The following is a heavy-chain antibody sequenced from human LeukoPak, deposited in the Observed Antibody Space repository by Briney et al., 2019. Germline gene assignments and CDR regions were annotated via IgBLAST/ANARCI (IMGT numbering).Heavy chain of an antibody. J-gene: IGHJ5*02. V-gene: IGHV3-66*01. Sequence: GGSLRLSCAASGFTVSSNYMSWVRQAPGKGLEWVSVIYSGDSTYYADSVKGRFTISRDNSKNTLYLQMNSLRAEDTAVYYCARDGRPYGSGSYPWGQGTLVTVSS. D-gene: IGHD3-10*01. CDR3: ARDGRPYGSGSYP. CDR2: IYSGDST. CDR1: GFTVSSNY.